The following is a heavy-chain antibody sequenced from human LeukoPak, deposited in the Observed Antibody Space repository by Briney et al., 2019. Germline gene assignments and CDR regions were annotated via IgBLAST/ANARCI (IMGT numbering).Heavy chain of an antibody. CDR3: AKDLSRYYDSSGAIDY. CDR1: GFTLSSYA. Sequence: GGSLRLSCAASGFTLSSYAMSWVRQAPGKGLEWVSAISGSGGSTYYADSVKGRFTISRDNSKNTLYLQMNSLRAEDTAVYYCAKDLSRYYDSSGAIDYWGQGTLVTVSS. CDR2: ISGSGGST. J-gene: IGHJ4*02. D-gene: IGHD3-22*01. V-gene: IGHV3-23*01.